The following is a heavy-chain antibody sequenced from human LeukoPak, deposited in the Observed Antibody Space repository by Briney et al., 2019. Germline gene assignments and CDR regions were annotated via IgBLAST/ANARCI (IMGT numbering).Heavy chain of an antibody. J-gene: IGHJ4*02. CDR1: GDSVSSNSAA. CDR3: ARVRYYYGSGSYTTFDY. Sequence: SQTLSLTCAISGDSVSSNSAAWNWVRQSPSRGLEWLGRTYYRSKWYNDYAVSVKSRITINADTSKNQFSLQLNSVTPEDTAVYYCARVRYYYGSGSYTTFDYWGQGTLVTVSS. CDR2: TYYRSKWYN. V-gene: IGHV6-1*01. D-gene: IGHD3-10*01.